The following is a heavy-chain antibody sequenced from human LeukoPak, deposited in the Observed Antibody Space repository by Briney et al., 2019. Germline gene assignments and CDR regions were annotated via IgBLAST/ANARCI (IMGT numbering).Heavy chain of an antibody. V-gene: IGHV3-74*01. CDR2: INSDGSWT. D-gene: IGHD1-26*01. Sequence: GGSLRLSCAASGNYWMHWVRQAPGKGLVWVSHINSDGSWTSYADSVKGRFTISKDNAKNTVYLHMNSLGADDTAAYYCARDTRSLIDYWGQGTLVTVSS. CDR3: ARDTRSLIDY. J-gene: IGHJ4*02. CDR1: GNYW.